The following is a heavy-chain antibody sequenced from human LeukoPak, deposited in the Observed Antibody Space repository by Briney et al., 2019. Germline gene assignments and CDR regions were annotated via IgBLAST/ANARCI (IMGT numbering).Heavy chain of an antibody. Sequence: SETLSLTCTVSGGSISSYYCSWIRQPPGKGLEWIANIYYSGSTNYNPSLKSRVTISVDTSKNQFSLKLSSVTAADTAVYYCARKVHYDILTGYPTGHFDYWGQGTLVTVSS. V-gene: IGHV4-59*08. CDR1: GGSISSYY. CDR2: IYYSGST. J-gene: IGHJ4*02. D-gene: IGHD3-9*01. CDR3: ARKVHYDILTGYPTGHFDY.